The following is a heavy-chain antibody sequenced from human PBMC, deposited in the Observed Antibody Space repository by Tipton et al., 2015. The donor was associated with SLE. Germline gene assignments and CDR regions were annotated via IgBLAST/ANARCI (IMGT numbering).Heavy chain of an antibody. D-gene: IGHD6-19*01. Sequence: SLRLSCAGSGFTSAFTFKNAWMSWVRQAPGKGLEWVAHIKSKSFGEMTNYAAPVTGRFTISRDDSKNTLSLHMSGLKTEDTAVYFCSTGLSGWQDYWGQGTLVTVSS. CDR2: IKSKSFGEMT. CDR3: STGLSGWQDY. V-gene: IGHV3-15*01. J-gene: IGHJ4*02. CDR1: AFTFKNAW.